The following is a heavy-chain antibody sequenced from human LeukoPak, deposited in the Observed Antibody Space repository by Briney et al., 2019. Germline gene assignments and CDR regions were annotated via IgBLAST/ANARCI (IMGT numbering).Heavy chain of an antibody. CDR3: ALSIAAADTPLLG. J-gene: IGHJ4*02. D-gene: IGHD6-13*01. V-gene: IGHV3-30*03. Sequence: GGSLRLSCAASGFTFSSYGMHWVRQAPGKGLEWVAVISYDGSNKYYADSVKGRFTISRDNSKNTLYLQMNSLRAEDTAVYYCALSIAAADTPLLGWGQGTLVTVSS. CDR2: ISYDGSNK. CDR1: GFTFSSYG.